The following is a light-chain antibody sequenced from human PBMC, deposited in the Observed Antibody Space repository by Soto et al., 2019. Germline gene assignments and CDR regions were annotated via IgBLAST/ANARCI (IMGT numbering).Light chain of an antibody. CDR3: QQYDNSPIT. CDR1: QSISSSF. J-gene: IGKJ5*01. Sequence: EIVLTQSPGTLSLSPGERATLSCRASQSISSSFLAWYQQKPGQAPRILIYGASSRDTGIPDRFSGTGSETDFTLTISRLEPEDFSVYYCQQYDNSPITFGQGTRLEIK. V-gene: IGKV3-20*01. CDR2: GAS.